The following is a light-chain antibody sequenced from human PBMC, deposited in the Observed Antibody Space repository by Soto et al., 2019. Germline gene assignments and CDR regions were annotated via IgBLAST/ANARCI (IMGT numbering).Light chain of an antibody. Sequence: QSALTQPASVSGSPGQSITISCTGTSSDVGAYNSVSWYQQHPGKAPKLMIYEVSNRPSGVSNRFSGSKSGNTASLTISGLQAEDEADYYCSSYTSSSTLVVFGGGTQLTV. CDR1: SSDVGAYNS. CDR3: SSYTSSSTLVV. CDR2: EVS. J-gene: IGLJ2*01. V-gene: IGLV2-14*01.